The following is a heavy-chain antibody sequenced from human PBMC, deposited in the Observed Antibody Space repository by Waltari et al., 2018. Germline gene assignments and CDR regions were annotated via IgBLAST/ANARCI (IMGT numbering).Heavy chain of an antibody. CDR1: GGSISSHY. CDR2: IYYSGST. J-gene: IGHJ5*02. V-gene: IGHV4-59*11. CDR3: ARDRVWFDP. Sequence: QVQLQESGPGLVKPSETLSLTCTVSGGSISSHYWGWIRQPPGKGLEWIGYIYYSGSTNYNPSLKSRVTISVDTSKNQFSLKLSSVTAADTAVYYCARDRVWFDPWGQGTLVTVSS.